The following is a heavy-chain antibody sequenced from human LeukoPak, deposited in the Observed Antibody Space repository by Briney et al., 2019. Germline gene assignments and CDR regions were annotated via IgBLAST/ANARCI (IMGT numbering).Heavy chain of an antibody. CDR3: ARHSSEARIVLMVYAMGVYVFDI. V-gene: IGHV1-69*04. Sequence: ASVKVSCKASGYTFTSYDINWVRQAPGQGLEWMGRIIPILGIANYAQKFQGRVTITADKSTSTAYMELSSLRSEDTAVYYCARHSSEARIVLMVYAMGVYVFDIWGQGTMVTVSS. CDR1: GYTFTSYD. J-gene: IGHJ3*02. D-gene: IGHD2-8*01. CDR2: IIPILGIA.